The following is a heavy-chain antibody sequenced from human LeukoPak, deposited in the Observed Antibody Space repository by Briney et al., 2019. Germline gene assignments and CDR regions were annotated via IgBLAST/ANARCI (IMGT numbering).Heavy chain of an antibody. D-gene: IGHD4/OR15-4a*01. J-gene: IGHJ4*02. CDR3: ATKVPGSSHFSS. CDR1: GFTFHDFE. Sequence: GGSLRLSCAASGFTFHDFEMNWVRQAPGKGLEWVSYVSGSGNEIHYGASVKGRFTISRDNAKSSLYLQMNSLRAEDTAIYYCATKVPGSSHFSSWGQGTLVTVSS. V-gene: IGHV3-48*03. CDR2: VSGSGNEI.